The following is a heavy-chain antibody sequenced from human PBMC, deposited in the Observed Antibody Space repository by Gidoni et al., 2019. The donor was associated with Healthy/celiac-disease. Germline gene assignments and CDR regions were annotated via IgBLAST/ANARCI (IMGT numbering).Heavy chain of an antibody. CDR2: INPSGGIT. CDR1: GYTSTSYY. Sequence: QVQLVQSGAEVKKPGAAVKVSCKASGYTSTSYYMHWVRQAPGQGLEWMGIINPSGGITSYAQKFQGRVTMTRDTSTSTVYMELSSLRSEDTAVYYCARAWGSVVTAIYGMDVWGQGTTVTVSS. CDR3: ARAWGSVVTAIYGMDV. J-gene: IGHJ6*02. V-gene: IGHV1-46*01. D-gene: IGHD2-21*02.